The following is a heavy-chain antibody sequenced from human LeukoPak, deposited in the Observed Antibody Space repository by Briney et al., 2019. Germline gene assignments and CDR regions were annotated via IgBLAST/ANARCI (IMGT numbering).Heavy chain of an antibody. D-gene: IGHD6-6*01. V-gene: IGHV3-30-3*01. CDR3: ARDRDSSSSEDV. J-gene: IGHJ6*04. CDR2: ISYDGSNK. CDR1: GFTFSSYA. Sequence: GRSLRLSCAASGFTFSSYAMHWVRQAPGKGLEWVAVISYDGSNKYYADSVKGRFTISRDNSKNTLYLQMNSLRAEDTAVYYCARDRDSSSSEDVWGKGTTVTVSS.